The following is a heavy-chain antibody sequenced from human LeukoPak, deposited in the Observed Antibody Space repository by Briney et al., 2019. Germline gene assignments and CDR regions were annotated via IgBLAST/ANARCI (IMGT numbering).Heavy chain of an antibody. CDR1: GYTFTGYY. V-gene: IGHV1-2*04. CDR2: INPNSGGT. D-gene: IGHD5-18*01. CDR3: ARGPQMGYSYGYEGDY. J-gene: IGHJ4*02. Sequence: ASVTVSCKASGYTFTGYYIHWVRQAPGQGLEWMGWINPNSGGTNYAQRFQGWVTVTRDTSINTAYMELSRLKSDDTAVYYCARGPQMGYSYGYEGDYWGQGTLVTVSS.